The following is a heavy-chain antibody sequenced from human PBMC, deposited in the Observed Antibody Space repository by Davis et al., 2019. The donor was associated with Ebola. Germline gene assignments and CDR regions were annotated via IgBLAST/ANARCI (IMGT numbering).Heavy chain of an antibody. Sequence: GESLKISCAASGFTFSSYDMSWVRQAPGKGLEWVSAISGGRSNTYYADSVKGRFTISRDNSKNTLYLQMNSLRAEDTAVYYCARAKWYCSSTSCPYWYFDLWGRGTLVTVSS. J-gene: IGHJ2*01. V-gene: IGHV3-23*01. D-gene: IGHD2-2*01. CDR3: ARAKWYCSSTSCPYWYFDL. CDR1: GFTFSSYD. CDR2: ISGGRSNT.